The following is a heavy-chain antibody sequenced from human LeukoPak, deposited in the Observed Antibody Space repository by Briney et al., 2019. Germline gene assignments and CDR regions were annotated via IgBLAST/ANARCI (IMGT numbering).Heavy chain of an antibody. J-gene: IGHJ4*02. Sequence: SETLSLTCTVSGGSFSSSSYNWGWIRQPPGKGLEWIGSIYYSGSTYYNPSLKSRVTISVDTSKNQFSLTLSSVTAADTAVYYCARCPTTVTTPRPFDYWGRGARVTVSS. CDR2: IYYSGST. CDR3: ARCPTTVTTPRPFDY. D-gene: IGHD4-17*01. V-gene: IGHV4-39*01. CDR1: GGSFSSSSYN.